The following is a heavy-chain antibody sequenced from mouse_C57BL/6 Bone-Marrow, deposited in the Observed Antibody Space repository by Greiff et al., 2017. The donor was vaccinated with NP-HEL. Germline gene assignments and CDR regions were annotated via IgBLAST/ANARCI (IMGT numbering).Heavy chain of an antibody. CDR1: GYTFTDYN. V-gene: IGHV1-18*01. CDR3: ARRRIYYGNYDYAMDY. J-gene: IGHJ4*01. D-gene: IGHD2-1*01. CDR2: INPNNGGT. Sequence: VQLKQSGPELVKPGASVKIPCKASGYTFTDYNMDWVKQSHGKSLEWIGDINPNNGGTIYNQKFKGKATLTVDKSSSTAYMELRSLTSEDTAVYYCARRRIYYGNYDYAMDYWGQGTSVTVSS.